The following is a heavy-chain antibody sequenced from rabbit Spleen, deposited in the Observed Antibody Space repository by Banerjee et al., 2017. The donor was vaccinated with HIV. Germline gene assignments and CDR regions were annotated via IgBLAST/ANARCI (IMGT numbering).Heavy chain of an antibody. CDR1: GIDFSSYG. CDR2: IYPDYGST. CDR3: ASSGAGYAGYGYALDL. Sequence: QEQLVESGGGLVTLGGSLKLSCKASGIDFSSYGISWVRQAPGKGLEWIAYIYPDYGSTDYASWVNGRFTISLDNAQNTVFLQMTSLTAADTATYFCASSGAGYAGYGYALDLWGPGTLVTVS. J-gene: IGHJ2*01. D-gene: IGHD7-1*01. V-gene: IGHV1S47*01.